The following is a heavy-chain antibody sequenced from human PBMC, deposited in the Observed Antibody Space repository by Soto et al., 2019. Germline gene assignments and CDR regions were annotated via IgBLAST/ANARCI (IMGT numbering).Heavy chain of an antibody. CDR1: GGSISSGGYF. CDR2: IYHSGST. Sequence: SETLSLTCAVSGGSISSGGYFWSWIRQPPGKGLEWIGYIYHSGSTYYNPSLKSRVSISVDTSKNQLSLKLSSVTAADTAVYYCARVGYCGGDCSFPDYWGQGTLVTVSS. CDR3: ARVGYCGGDCSFPDY. V-gene: IGHV4-30-2*01. D-gene: IGHD2-21*02. J-gene: IGHJ4*02.